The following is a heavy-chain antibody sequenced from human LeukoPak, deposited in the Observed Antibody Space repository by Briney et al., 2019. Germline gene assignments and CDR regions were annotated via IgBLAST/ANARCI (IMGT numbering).Heavy chain of an antibody. D-gene: IGHD1-26*01. CDR1: GFTFSSYS. Sequence: SGGSLRLSCAAFGFTFSSYSMNWVRQAPGKGLEWVSYISSSSSTIYYADSVKGRFTISRDNAKNSLYLQMNSLRAEDTAVYYCARSGSYYDDAFDIWGQGTMVTVSS. CDR2: ISSSSSTI. CDR3: ARSGSYYDDAFDI. J-gene: IGHJ3*02. V-gene: IGHV3-48*01.